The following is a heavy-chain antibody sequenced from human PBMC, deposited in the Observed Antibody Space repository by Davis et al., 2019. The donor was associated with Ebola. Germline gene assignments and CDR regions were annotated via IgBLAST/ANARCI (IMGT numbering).Heavy chain of an antibody. Sequence: ASVKVSCKASGYTFTGYYMHWVRQAPGQGLEWMGWINPNSGGTNYAQKFQGWVTMTRDTSISTAYMELSRLRSDDTAVYYCARGPDSSGSYYYYYMDVWGKGTTVTVSS. V-gene: IGHV1-2*04. D-gene: IGHD3-22*01. CDR2: INPNSGGT. CDR3: ARGPDSSGSYYYYYMDV. CDR1: GYTFTGYY. J-gene: IGHJ6*03.